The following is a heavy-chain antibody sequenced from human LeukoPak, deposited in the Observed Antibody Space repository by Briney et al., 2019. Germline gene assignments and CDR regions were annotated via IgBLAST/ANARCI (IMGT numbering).Heavy chain of an antibody. J-gene: IGHJ6*02. CDR1: GYTFTSYA. CDR3: ERVGGSTWDYYYYGMDV. Sequence: ASVKVSCKASGYTFTSYAMHWVRQAPGQRLEWMGWINAGNGSTKYSQKFQGRVTITRDTSASTAYMELSSLRSDDTAVYYCERVGGSTWDYYYYGMDVWGQGTTVTVSS. D-gene: IGHD2/OR15-2a*01. V-gene: IGHV1-3*01. CDR2: INAGNGST.